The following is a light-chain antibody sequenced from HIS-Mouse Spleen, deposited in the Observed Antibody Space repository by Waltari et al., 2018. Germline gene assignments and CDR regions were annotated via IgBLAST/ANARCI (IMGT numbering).Light chain of an antibody. V-gene: IGLV2-23*01. J-gene: IGLJ3*02. CDR3: CSYAGSSTWV. CDR1: SSDVGRFNL. Sequence: QSALTQPASVSGSPGQSITISCTGTSSDVGRFNLVAWYQTHPGKAPKLMIYEGSKRHSGVSNRFSRSKSGNTASLTISGLQAEDEADYYCCSYAGSSTWVFGGGTKLTVL. CDR2: EGS.